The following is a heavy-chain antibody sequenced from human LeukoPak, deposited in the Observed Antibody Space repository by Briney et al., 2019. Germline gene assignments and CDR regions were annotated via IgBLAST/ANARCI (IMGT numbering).Heavy chain of an antibody. CDR3: ARAPPLLWFGELLYASQFDP. Sequence: ASVKVSCKASGYTFTSYYTHWVRQAPGQGLEWMGIINPSGGSTSYAQKFQGRVTMTRDTSTSTVYMELSSLRSEDTAVYYCARAPPLLWFGELLYASQFDPWGQGTLVTVSS. CDR2: INPSGGST. J-gene: IGHJ5*02. D-gene: IGHD3-10*01. CDR1: GYTFTSYY. V-gene: IGHV1-46*01.